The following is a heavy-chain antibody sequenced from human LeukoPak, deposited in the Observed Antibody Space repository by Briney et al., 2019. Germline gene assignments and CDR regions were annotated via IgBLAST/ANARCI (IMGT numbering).Heavy chain of an antibody. CDR3: ARGRGDGRYPIDY. CDR2: VSGSSTTI. V-gene: IGHV3-48*02. CDR1: GFTFSNYS. J-gene: IGHJ4*02. D-gene: IGHD3-10*01. Sequence: GGSLRLSCAASGFTFSNYSMNWVRQAPGEGLEWILHVSGSSTTIYYADSVKGRFTISRDNAKNSLYLQMNSLRDEDTAVYYCARGRGDGRYPIDYWGQGTLVTVSS.